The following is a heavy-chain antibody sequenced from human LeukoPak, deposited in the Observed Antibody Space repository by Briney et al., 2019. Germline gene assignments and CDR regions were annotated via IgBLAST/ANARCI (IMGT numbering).Heavy chain of an antibody. CDR3: ARRRVGANPFDY. Sequence: SETLSLTCTVSGGSISSGDYYWSWIRQPPGKGLEWIGYIYYSGSTYYNPSLKSRVTISVDTSKNQFSLKLSSMTAADTAVYYCARRRVGANPFDYWGQGTLVTVSS. J-gene: IGHJ4*02. D-gene: IGHD1-26*01. V-gene: IGHV4-30-4*08. CDR1: GGSISSGDYY. CDR2: IYYSGST.